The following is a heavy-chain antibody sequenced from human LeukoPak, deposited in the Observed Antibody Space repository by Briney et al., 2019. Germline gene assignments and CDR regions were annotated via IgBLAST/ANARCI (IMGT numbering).Heavy chain of an antibody. D-gene: IGHD3-16*01. V-gene: IGHV3-48*04. CDR1: GFSFSTYA. J-gene: IGHJ4*02. CDR3: ARVIGSYGDSAY. CDR2: ISRTSSAI. Sequence: PGGSLRLSCVASGFSFSTYAMNWVRQAPGKGLEWVSYISRTSSAIYYADSVKGRFTISRDNAKNSLYLQMNSLRAEDTAVYYCARVIGSYGDSAYWGQGTLVTVSS.